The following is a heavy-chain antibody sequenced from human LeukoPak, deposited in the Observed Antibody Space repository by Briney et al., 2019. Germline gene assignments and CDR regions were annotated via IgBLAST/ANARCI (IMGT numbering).Heavy chain of an antibody. V-gene: IGHV4-59*08. D-gene: IGHD3-9*01. J-gene: IGHJ4*02. Sequence: SETLSLTCTVSGGSISSYYWSWIRQPPGKGLEWIGYIYYSGSTNYNPSLKSRVTISVDTSKNQFSLKLSSLTAADTAVYYCARQNYDILTGGPFDYWGQGTLVTVSS. CDR2: IYYSGST. CDR3: ARQNYDILTGGPFDY. CDR1: GGSISSYY.